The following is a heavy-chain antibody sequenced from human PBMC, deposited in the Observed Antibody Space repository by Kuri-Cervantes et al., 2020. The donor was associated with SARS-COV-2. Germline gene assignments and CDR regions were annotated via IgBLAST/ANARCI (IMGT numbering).Heavy chain of an antibody. CDR2: ISAYNGNT. V-gene: IGHV1-18*01. CDR3: ARVYPTSDAFDI. J-gene: IGHJ3*02. CDR1: GYTFTSYG. Sequence: ASVKVSCKASGYTFTSYGISWVRQAPGQGLGWMGWISAYNGNTNYAQKVQGRVTMATDTSTSTASMELRSLRPDGTAVYYCARVYPTSDAFDIWGQGTMVTVSS. D-gene: IGHD3-16*02.